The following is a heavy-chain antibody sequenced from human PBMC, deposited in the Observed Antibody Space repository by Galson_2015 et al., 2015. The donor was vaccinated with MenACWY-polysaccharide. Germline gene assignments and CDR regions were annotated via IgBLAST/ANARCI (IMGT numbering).Heavy chain of an antibody. CDR3: ARATAVAGQLRDFEL. J-gene: IGHJ2*01. CDR1: GGSIRSYY. Sequence: LSLTCTVSGGSIRSYYWNWIRQPPGKGPEWVGYINYSGSTNPNPSLKSRVTMSVDTSKNQFSLNLTSVTDADTAVYYCARATAVAGQLRDFELWGRCTLVTVSS. V-gene: IGHV4-59*01. CDR2: INYSGST. D-gene: IGHD6-19*01.